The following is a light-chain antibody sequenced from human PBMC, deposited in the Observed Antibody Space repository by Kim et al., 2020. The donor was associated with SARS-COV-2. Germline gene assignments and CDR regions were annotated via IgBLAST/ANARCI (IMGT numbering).Light chain of an antibody. CDR1: QGISSH. CDR2: AAS. J-gene: IGKJ1*01. Sequence: SASTGDRVPITCRASQGISSHLAWYQQKPGKAPKLLIYAASTLQGGDPSRFSGSGSGTDFTLTISCLQSEDFATYHCQQYYDYPWTFGQGTKVEI. V-gene: IGKV1-8*01. CDR3: QQYYDYPWT.